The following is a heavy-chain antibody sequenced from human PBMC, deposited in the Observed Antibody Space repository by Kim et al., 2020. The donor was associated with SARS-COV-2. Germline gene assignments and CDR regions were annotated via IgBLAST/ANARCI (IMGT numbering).Heavy chain of an antibody. J-gene: IGHJ6*02. CDR3: ARDMLATIRRYYYYYGMDV. Sequence: SETLSLTCAVYGGSFSGYYWSWIRQPPGKGLEWIGEINHSGSTNYNPSLKSRVTISVDTSKNQFSLKLSSVTAADTAVYYCARDMLATIRRYYYYYGMDVWGQGTTVTVSS. CDR1: GGSFSGYY. CDR2: INHSGST. D-gene: IGHD5-12*01. V-gene: IGHV4-34*01.